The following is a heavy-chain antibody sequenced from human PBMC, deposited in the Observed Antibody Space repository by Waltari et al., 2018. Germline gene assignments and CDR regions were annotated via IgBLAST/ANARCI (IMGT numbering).Heavy chain of an antibody. CDR1: GGTFSTYA. V-gene: IGHV1-69*01. D-gene: IGHD4-17*01. CDR3: ARPWDDYGDSFDY. Sequence: QVQLVQSGAEVKKPGSSVKVSCKASGGTFSTYATIWVGQAPGQGLEWMGGIIPSFGTANYAQKFQGRVTITADESTSTAYMELSSLRSEDTAVYYCARPWDDYGDSFDYWGQGTLVTVSS. J-gene: IGHJ4*02. CDR2: IIPSFGTA.